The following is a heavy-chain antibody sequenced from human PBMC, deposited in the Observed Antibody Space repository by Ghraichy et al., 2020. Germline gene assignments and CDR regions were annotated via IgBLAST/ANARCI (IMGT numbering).Heavy chain of an antibody. V-gene: IGHV4-59*01. CDR1: GGSISSYY. D-gene: IGHD1-1*01. CDR3: ARAGTPPYYYYGMDV. Sequence: SQTLSLTCTVSGGSISSYYWSWIRQPPGKGLEWIGYIYYSGSTNYNPSLKSRVTISVDTSKNQFSLKLSSVTAADTAVYYCARAGTPPYYYYGMDVGGQGTTVTVSS. J-gene: IGHJ6*02. CDR2: IYYSGST.